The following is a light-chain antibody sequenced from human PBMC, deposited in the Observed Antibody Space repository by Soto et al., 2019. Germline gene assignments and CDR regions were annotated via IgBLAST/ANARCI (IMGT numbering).Light chain of an antibody. V-gene: IGLV1-40*01. CDR2: GNS. Sequence: QPVLTQPPSVSGAPGQRVTISCTGSSSNIGAGYDVHWYQQLPGTAPKLLIYGNSNRPSGVPDRFSGSKSGTSASLAITGLQAEDEADYYCQSYDSSLSGSYVFGTGTKVTVI. CDR1: SSNIGAGYD. CDR3: QSYDSSLSGSYV. J-gene: IGLJ1*01.